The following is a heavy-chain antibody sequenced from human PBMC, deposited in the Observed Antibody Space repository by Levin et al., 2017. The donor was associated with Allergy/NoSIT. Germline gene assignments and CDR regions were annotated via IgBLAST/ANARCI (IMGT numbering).Heavy chain of an antibody. D-gene: IGHD3-10*01. J-gene: IGHJ4*02. V-gene: IGHV3-30-3*01. CDR2: ISYDGSNK. CDR3: ASNYGSGSYYLGIDY. CDR1: GFTFSSYA. Sequence: LSLTCAASGFTFSSYAMHWVRQAPGKGLEWVAVISYDGSNKYYADSVKGRFTISRDNSKNTLYLQMNSLRAEDTAVYYCASNYGSGSYYLGIDYWGQGTLVTVSS.